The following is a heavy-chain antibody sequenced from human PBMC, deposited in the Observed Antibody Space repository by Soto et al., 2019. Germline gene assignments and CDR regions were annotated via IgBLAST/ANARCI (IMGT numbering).Heavy chain of an antibody. V-gene: IGHV1-18*04. J-gene: IGHJ4*02. CDR3: ARDLRHYYGSGSYYNALRY. D-gene: IGHD3-10*01. CDR2: ISAYNGNT. CDR1: GYTFTSYG. Sequence: VASVKVSCKASGYTFTSYGISWVRQAPGQGLEWMGWISAYNGNTNYAQKLQGRVTMTTDTSTSTAYMELRSLRSDDTAVYYCARDLRHYYGSGSYYNALRYWGQGTLVTVSS.